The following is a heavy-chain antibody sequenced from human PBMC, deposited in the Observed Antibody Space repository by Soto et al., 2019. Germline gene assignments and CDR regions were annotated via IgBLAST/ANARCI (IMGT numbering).Heavy chain of an antibody. CDR3: ARWAGGYSGYVDY. Sequence: SETLSLTCTVSGDSLSSGGHYWSWIRQHPEKGLEWIGFIYYGGSPSHNPSLKSRATISVDTSKNQFSLRLTSVTAADTAVYYCARWAGGYSGYVDYWGQGTLVTVSS. V-gene: IGHV4-31*03. J-gene: IGHJ4*02. CDR2: IYYGGSP. D-gene: IGHD5-12*01. CDR1: GDSLSSGGHY.